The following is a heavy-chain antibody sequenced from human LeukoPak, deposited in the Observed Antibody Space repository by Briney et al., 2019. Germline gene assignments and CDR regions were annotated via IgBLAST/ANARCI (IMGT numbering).Heavy chain of an antibody. V-gene: IGHV1-69*06. CDR1: GGTFGSYA. J-gene: IGHJ5*02. Sequence: ASVKVSCKASGGTFGSYAISWVRQAPGQGLEWMGGIIPIFGTANYAQKFQGRVTITADKSTSTAYMELSSLRSEDTAVYYCAGGYCSSTSCYPWGQGTLVTVSS. D-gene: IGHD2-2*01. CDR3: AGGYCSSTSCYP. CDR2: IIPIFGTA.